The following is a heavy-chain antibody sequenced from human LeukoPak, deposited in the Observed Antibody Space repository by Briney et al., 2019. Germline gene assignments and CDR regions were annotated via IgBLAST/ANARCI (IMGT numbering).Heavy chain of an antibody. CDR3: ANGGNRGSYFEG. CDR1: GASIDTYY. D-gene: IGHD1-26*01. CDR2: MYTRGRT. J-gene: IGHJ4*02. V-gene: IGHV4-4*07. Sequence: SETLSLTCTVSGASIDTYYWSWVRQPAGKGLEWIGRMYTRGRTHCSPSLESRLTMSVDTSKNQFSLKLTSVTAADTAVYYCANGGNRGSYFEGWGQGTLVTVSS.